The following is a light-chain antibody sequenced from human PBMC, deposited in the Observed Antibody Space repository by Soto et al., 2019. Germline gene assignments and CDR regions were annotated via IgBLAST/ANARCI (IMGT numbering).Light chain of an antibody. V-gene: IGKV3-20*01. CDR2: DTS. J-gene: IGKJ1*01. CDR1: QSVTSNY. CDR3: QQYGTSPQT. Sequence: IVLTQSPGTLSLSPWERATLSCRASQSVTSNYLAWYQQKPGQAPGLLIYDTSTRASGVPDRFSGRGSGTEFTLTISSLEPEDFAVYYCQQYGTSPQTFGQGTKVDIK.